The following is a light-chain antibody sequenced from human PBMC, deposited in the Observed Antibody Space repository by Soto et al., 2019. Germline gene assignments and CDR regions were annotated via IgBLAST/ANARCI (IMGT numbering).Light chain of an antibody. CDR3: QQYYSPLALT. Sequence: DIVMTQSPDSLAVSLGERATISCKSIHSVLFSSNNKNYLAWYQQRPGQPPKLLIYWATTRESGVPDRFSGSGSGTDFTISISSLQAEDVAVYYCQQYYSPLALTFGGGTKVDI. V-gene: IGKV4-1*01. CDR1: HSVLFSSNNKNY. CDR2: WAT. J-gene: IGKJ4*01.